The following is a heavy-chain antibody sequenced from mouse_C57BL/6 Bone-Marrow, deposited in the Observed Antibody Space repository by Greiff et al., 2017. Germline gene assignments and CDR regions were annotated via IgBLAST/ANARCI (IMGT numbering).Heavy chain of an antibody. D-gene: IGHD1-1*01. Sequence: QVQLQQPGAELVKPGASVKLSCKASGYTFTSYWMHWVKQRPGQGLEWIGMIHPNSGSTNYNEKFKSKATLTVDKSSSTAYMQLSSLTSEDSAVYYCERKRYYYGSSYGYWGQGTLVTVSA. CDR1: GYTFTSYW. CDR2: IHPNSGST. J-gene: IGHJ3*01. CDR3: ERKRYYYGSSYGY. V-gene: IGHV1-64*01.